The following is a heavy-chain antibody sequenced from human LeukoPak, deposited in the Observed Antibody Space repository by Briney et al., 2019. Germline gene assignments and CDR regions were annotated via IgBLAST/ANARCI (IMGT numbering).Heavy chain of an antibody. CDR3: ARDGPGVNY. Sequence: SETLSLTCTVSGGSISSSSYYWGWIRQPPGKGLEWIGSIYYSGSTYYNPSLKSRVTISVDTSKNQFSLKLSSVTAADTAVYYCARDGPGVNYWGQGALVTVSS. V-gene: IGHV4-39*07. CDR2: IYYSGST. D-gene: IGHD7-27*01. J-gene: IGHJ4*02. CDR1: GGSISSSSYY.